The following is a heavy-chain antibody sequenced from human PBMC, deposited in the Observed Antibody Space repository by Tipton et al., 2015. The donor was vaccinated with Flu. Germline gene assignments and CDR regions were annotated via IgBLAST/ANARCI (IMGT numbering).Heavy chain of an antibody. CDR2: IFHTGNT. D-gene: IGHD5-18*01. CDR3: ARAPTTAVAYV. Sequence: TLSLTCSASGYSIGIGYYWGWLRQPPGKGLEWIGNIFHTGNTYYNPSLKSRVTISVDTSKNQFSLKLSSVTAADTAVYYCARAPTTAVAYVWGQGTLVTVSS. V-gene: IGHV4-38-2*01. CDR1: GYSIGIGYY. J-gene: IGHJ4*02.